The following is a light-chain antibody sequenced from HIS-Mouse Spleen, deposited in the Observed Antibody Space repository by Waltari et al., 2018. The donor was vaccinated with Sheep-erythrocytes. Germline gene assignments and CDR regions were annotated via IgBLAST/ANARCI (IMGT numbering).Light chain of an antibody. CDR3: CAYAGSYNHV. CDR1: SSDVGGYNY. Sequence: ALTQPRSVSGSPGQSVTISCTGTSSDVGGYNYVSWYQQHPGKAPKLMIYDVSKRPSGVPDRFSGSKSGNTASLTISGLQAEDEADYYCCAYAGSYNHVFATG. CDR2: DVS. J-gene: IGLJ1*01. V-gene: IGLV2-11*01.